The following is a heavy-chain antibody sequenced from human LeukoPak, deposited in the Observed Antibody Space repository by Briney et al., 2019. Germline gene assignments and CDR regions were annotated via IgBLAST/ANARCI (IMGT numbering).Heavy chain of an antibody. Sequence: PSETLSLTCTVSGDSIGSSSYCWDWIRQPPGKGLEWIGNIYNSANTHYNPSLKTRITMSVDTSKNQFSLKLNSVTAADTGIYYCARHSRSAYTGYENAFDIWGQGTMVTVSS. CDR1: GDSIGSSSYC. J-gene: IGHJ3*02. CDR3: ARHSRSAYTGYENAFDI. CDR2: IYNSANT. D-gene: IGHD5-12*01. V-gene: IGHV4-39*01.